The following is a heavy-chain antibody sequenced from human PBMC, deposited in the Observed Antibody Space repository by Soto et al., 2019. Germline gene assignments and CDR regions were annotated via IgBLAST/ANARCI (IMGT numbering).Heavy chain of an antibody. CDR2: IIPILGIA. D-gene: IGHD6-13*01. CDR3: ARFGRAAGNDH. J-gene: IGHJ4*02. V-gene: IGHV1-69*02. Sequence: QVQLVQSGAEVKKPGSSVKVSCKASGGTFSSYTISWVRQAPGQGLEWMGRIIPILGIANYAQKFQGRVTISAGKSTSTAYMELSSLRSEETAVYYCARFGRAAGNDHWGQGTLVTVSS. CDR1: GGTFSSYT.